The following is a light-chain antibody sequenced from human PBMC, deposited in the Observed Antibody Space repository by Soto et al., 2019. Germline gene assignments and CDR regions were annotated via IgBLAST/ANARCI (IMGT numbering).Light chain of an antibody. CDR2: LGS. V-gene: IGKV2-28*01. Sequence: DIVMTQSPLSLPVTPGEPASISCRSSQSLLHSNGYNYLDWYLQKPGQSPQLLIYLGSNRASGVADRFSGSGSGTDFTLKSSCVEAEHVGVYYCMQALQTPLTFGGGTKVEIK. J-gene: IGKJ4*01. CDR3: MQALQTPLT. CDR1: QSLLHSNGYNY.